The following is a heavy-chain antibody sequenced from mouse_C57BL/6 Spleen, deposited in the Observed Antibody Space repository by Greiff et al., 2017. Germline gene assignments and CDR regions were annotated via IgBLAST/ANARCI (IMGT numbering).Heavy chain of an antibody. Sequence: QVQLKQSGAELARPGASVKMSCKASGYTFTSYTMHWVKQRPGQGLEWIGYINPSSGYTKYNQKFKDKATLTADKSSSTAYMQLSSLTSEDSAVYYCARGYYGTWYFDVWGTGTTVTVSS. J-gene: IGHJ1*03. CDR2: INPSSGYT. CDR1: GYTFTSYT. V-gene: IGHV1-4*01. CDR3: ARGYYGTWYFDV. D-gene: IGHD1-1*01.